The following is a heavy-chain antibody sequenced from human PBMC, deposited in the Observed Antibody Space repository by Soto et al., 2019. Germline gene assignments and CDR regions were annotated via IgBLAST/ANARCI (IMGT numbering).Heavy chain of an antibody. CDR1: GGSFSGYY. CDR3: ARDSSSWYPQYFDY. V-gene: IGHV4-34*01. Sequence: SETLSLTCAVYGGSFSGYYWSWIRQPPGKGLEWIGEINHSGSTNYNPSLKSRVTMSVDTSKNQFSLKLSSVTAADTAVYYCARDSSSWYPQYFDYWGQGTLVTVSS. CDR2: INHSGST. J-gene: IGHJ4*02. D-gene: IGHD6-13*01.